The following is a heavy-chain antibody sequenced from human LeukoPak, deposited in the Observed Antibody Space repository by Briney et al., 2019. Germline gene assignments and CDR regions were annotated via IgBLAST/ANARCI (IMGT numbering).Heavy chain of an antibody. J-gene: IGHJ4*02. CDR2: IYYSGST. Sequence: PSETLSLTCTVSGGSISSGNYYWIWIRQHPGEGLEWIGYIYYSGSTYYNPSLKSRVTISVDTSKNQFSLRLSSVTAADTAVYYCARMGIVGATGYYFDYWGQGTLVTVSS. CDR1: GGSISSGNYY. CDR3: ARMGIVGATGYYFDY. V-gene: IGHV4-31*03. D-gene: IGHD1-26*01.